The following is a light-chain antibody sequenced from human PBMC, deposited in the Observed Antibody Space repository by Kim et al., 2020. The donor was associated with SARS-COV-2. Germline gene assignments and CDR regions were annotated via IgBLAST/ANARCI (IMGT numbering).Light chain of an antibody. V-gene: IGLV1-44*01. J-gene: IGLJ3*02. CDR2: NNN. Sequence: GQRVTLSCSGSISNIGSNVVNWYQQFPRTAPKLVMYNNNQRPSGVPDRFSGSKSGTSASLAISGLQSEDAAHYYCSTWDGSLNGPVFGGGTNLTVL. CDR1: ISNIGSNV. CDR3: STWDGSLNGPV.